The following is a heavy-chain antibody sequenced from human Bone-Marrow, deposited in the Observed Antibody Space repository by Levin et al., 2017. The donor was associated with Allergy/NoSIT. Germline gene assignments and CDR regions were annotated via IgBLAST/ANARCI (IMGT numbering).Heavy chain of an antibody. V-gene: IGHV3-53*01. CDR2: IHSGGTT. Sequence: ETLSLTCAVSGFTVSNNYMSWVRQAPGKGLEWVSVIHSGGTTYYADSVKGRFTISRDNSKNTLYLQMNSLRADDTAVYYCAGDSALYSYGHDYWGQGTLVSVSS. D-gene: IGHD5-18*01. J-gene: IGHJ4*02. CDR1: GFTVSNNY. CDR3: AGDSALYSYGHDY.